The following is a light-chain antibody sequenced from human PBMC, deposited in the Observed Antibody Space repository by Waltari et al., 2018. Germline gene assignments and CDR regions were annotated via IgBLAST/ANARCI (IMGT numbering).Light chain of an antibody. Sequence: DVQMTQSPASLSASVGDRVTITCRASKSISQYVNWYQQKAGKAPKLLIYAASSLQSGVPSRFSGSGSGTDFTLTVSSLQPEDFATYYCQQSYSTPRTFGQGTKLEIK. V-gene: IGKV1-39*01. CDR1: KSISQY. J-gene: IGKJ2*01. CDR3: QQSYSTPRT. CDR2: AAS.